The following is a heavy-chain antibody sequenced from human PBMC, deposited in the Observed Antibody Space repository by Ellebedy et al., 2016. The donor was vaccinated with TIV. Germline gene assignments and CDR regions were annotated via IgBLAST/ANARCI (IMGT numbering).Heavy chain of an antibody. CDR2: ISGSSIHT. CDR3: AGAMDGTFFWED. CDR1: GITFSDYY. D-gene: IGHD5-18*01. Sequence: GGSLRLSCVASGITFSDYYMSWIRQAPGKGLEWVSYISGSSIHTNYADSVKGRFTVSRDNAKNSLYQQMNSLRAEDTAVYYCAGAMDGTFFWEDWGQGTLVTVSS. J-gene: IGHJ4*02. V-gene: IGHV3-11*06.